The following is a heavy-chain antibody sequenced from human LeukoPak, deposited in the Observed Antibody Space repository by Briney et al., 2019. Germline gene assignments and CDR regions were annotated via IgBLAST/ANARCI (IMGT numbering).Heavy chain of an antibody. D-gene: IGHD6-19*01. Sequence: ASVKVSCKASGYTFTSYSMHWVGQAPGQGLEWMGIINPSDGSTSYAQKFQGRVTMARDTPTSTVYMELSSLRSEDTAVYYCARESRPQWLATGPVDYWGQGTLVAVTS. CDR3: ARESRPQWLATGPVDY. J-gene: IGHJ4*02. V-gene: IGHV1-46*01. CDR2: INPSDGST. CDR1: GYTFTSYS.